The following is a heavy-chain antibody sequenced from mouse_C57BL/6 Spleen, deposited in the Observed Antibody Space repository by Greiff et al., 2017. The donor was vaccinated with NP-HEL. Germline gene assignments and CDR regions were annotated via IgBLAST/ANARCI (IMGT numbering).Heavy chain of an antibody. CDR3: ARASYEEDWFAY. D-gene: IGHD1-1*01. CDR1: GYAFSSYW. CDR2: IYPGDGDT. V-gene: IGHV1-80*01. Sequence: QVQLKESGAELVKPGASVKISCKASGYAFSSYWMNWVKQRPGKGLEWIGQIYPGDGDTNYNGKFKGKATLTADKSSSTAYMQLSSLTSEDSAVYFCARASYEEDWFAYWGQGTLVTVSA. J-gene: IGHJ3*01.